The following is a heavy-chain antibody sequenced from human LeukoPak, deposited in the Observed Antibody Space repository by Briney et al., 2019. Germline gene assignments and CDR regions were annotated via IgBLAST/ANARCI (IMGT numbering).Heavy chain of an antibody. V-gene: IGHV4-59*08. CDR1: GGSISSYY. CDR3: ARRGHDFWSGYFDY. D-gene: IGHD3-3*01. Sequence: SETLSLTCTVSGGSISSYYWSWIRQPPGKGLEWIGYIYYSGSTNYNPSLKSRVTMSVDTSKNQFSLNLSSVTAADTAVYYCARRGHDFWSGYFDYWGQGTLVTVSS. J-gene: IGHJ4*02. CDR2: IYYSGST.